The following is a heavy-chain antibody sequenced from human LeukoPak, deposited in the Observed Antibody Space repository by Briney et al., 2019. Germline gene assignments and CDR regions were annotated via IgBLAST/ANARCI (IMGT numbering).Heavy chain of an antibody. CDR2: INHSGST. CDR1: GGSFSGYY. V-gene: IGHV4-34*01. D-gene: IGHD2-2*01. Sequence: SETLSLTCAVYGGSFSGYYWSWIRQPPGKGLEWIGEINHSGSTNYNPSLKSRVTILVDTSKNQFSLKLSSVTAADTAVYYCARGLRSDYCSSTSCSVYYFDYWGQGTLVTVSS. CDR3: ARGLRSDYCSSTSCSVYYFDY. J-gene: IGHJ4*02.